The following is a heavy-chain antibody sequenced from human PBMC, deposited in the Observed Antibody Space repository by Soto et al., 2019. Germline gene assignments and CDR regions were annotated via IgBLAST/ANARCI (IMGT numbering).Heavy chain of an antibody. Sequence: ASVKVSCKASGYTFTSYGISWVRQAPGQGLEWMGWISAYNGNTNYAQKLQGRVTMTTDTSTSTAYMELRSLRSDDTAVYYCARRRITMVRGVIRGYFDYWGQGTLVTVSS. CDR2: ISAYNGNT. J-gene: IGHJ4*02. V-gene: IGHV1-18*04. D-gene: IGHD3-10*01. CDR3: ARRRITMVRGVIRGYFDY. CDR1: GYTFTSYG.